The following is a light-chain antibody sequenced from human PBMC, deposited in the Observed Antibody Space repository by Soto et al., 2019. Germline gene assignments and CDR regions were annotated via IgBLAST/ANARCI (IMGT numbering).Light chain of an antibody. Sequence: QLVLTQSPSASASLGASVKFTCTLSSGHSSYASAWHQQQPEKGPRYLMKLNSDGSHSKGDEIPDRFSGSSSGAERYLTISSLQSEDEADYYCQTWGTGIHVFGTGTKVTVL. CDR2: LNSDGSH. V-gene: IGLV4-69*01. CDR1: SGHSSYA. J-gene: IGLJ1*01. CDR3: QTWGTGIHV.